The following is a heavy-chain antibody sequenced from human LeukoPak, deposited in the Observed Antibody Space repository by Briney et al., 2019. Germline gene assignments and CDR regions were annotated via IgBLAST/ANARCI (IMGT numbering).Heavy chain of an antibody. CDR2: IYYSGST. V-gene: IGHV4-39*07. D-gene: IGHD3-22*01. CDR1: GGSISSSSYY. CDR3: ARAVYYYDSSGYYYVWGAFDI. J-gene: IGHJ3*02. Sequence: SETLSLTCTVSGGSISSSSYYWGWIRQPPGKGLEWIGSIYYSGSTYYNPSLKSRVTISVDTSKNQFSLKLSSVTAADTAVYYCARAVYYYDSSGYYYVWGAFDIWGQGTMVTVSS.